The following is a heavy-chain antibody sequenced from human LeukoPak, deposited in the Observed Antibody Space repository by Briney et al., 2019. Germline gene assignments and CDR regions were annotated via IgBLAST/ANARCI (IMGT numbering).Heavy chain of an antibody. CDR3: AQALRYCSSTSCYRGEYNWFDP. J-gene: IGHJ5*02. CDR2: ISSSSSTI. Sequence: PGGSLRLSCAASGFTFSSYSMNWVRQAPGKGLEWVSYISSSSSTIYYADSVKGRFTISRDNAKNSLYLQMNSLRAEDTAVYYCAQALRYCSSTSCYRGEYNWFDPWGQGTLVTVSS. V-gene: IGHV3-48*01. CDR1: GFTFSSYS. D-gene: IGHD2-2*02.